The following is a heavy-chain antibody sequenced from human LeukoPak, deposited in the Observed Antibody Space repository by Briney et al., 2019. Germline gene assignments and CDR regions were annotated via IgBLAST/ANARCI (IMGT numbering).Heavy chain of an antibody. D-gene: IGHD2-2*01. CDR2: ITQDGSEK. V-gene: IGHV3-7*01. Sequence: GGSLRLSCAASGFTFSSYWMSWVRQAPGKGLEWVANITQDGSEKYYVDSVKGRFTISRDNAKNSLYLQVNSLRAEYTAVYYCARGRVRHAFDIWGQGTMVTVSS. CDR1: GFTFSSYW. J-gene: IGHJ3*02. CDR3: ARGRVRHAFDI.